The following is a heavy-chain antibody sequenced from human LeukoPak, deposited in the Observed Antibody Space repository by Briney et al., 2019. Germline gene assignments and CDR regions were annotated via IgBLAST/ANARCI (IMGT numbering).Heavy chain of an antibody. J-gene: IGHJ3*02. CDR2: ISGSGGST. Sequence: GGSLRLSCAASGFTFSSYAMSWVRQAPGKGLEWVSAISGSGGSTYYADSVKGRFTISRDNSKNTLYLQMNSLRAEDTAVYYCAKGMGSSSWSFHAFDIWGQGTMVTVSS. V-gene: IGHV3-23*01. CDR1: GFTFSSYA. CDR3: AKGMGSSSWSFHAFDI. D-gene: IGHD6-13*01.